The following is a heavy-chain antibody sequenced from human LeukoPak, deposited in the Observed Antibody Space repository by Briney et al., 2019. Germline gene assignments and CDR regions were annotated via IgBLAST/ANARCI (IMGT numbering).Heavy chain of an antibody. CDR3: AKLWTEYSSSSRYFQH. CDR1: GFTFSSYA. D-gene: IGHD6-6*01. CDR2: ISGSGGST. V-gene: IGHV3-23*01. J-gene: IGHJ1*01. Sequence: GGSPRLSCAASGFTFSSYAMSWVRQAPGKGLEWVSDISGSGGSTYYADSVKGRFTISRDNSKNTLYLQMNSLRAEDTAVYYCAKLWTEYSSSSRYFQHWGQGTLVTVSS.